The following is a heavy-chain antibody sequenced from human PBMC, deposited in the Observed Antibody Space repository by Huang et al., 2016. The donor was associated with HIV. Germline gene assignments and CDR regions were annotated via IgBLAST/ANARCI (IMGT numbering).Heavy chain of an antibody. CDR1: GFTFSSYW. D-gene: IGHD3-22*01. CDR3: VRDPRIQSWLNYFDY. J-gene: IGHJ4*02. Sequence: EVQLVESGGGLVQPGGSLRLSCAASGFTFSSYWMHWVRQAPGKGRVWVSLINSGGSSSGYADSVKGRFTISRDNAKNTLYLQMNSLRAEDTAVYYCVRDPRIQSWLNYFDYWGQGTLVSVSS. CDR2: INSGGSSS. V-gene: IGHV3-74*01.